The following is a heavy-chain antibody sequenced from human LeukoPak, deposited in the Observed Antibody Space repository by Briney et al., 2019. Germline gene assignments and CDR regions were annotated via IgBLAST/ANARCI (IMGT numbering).Heavy chain of an antibody. Sequence: SETLSLTCTVSGGSISSYYWGWIRQPPGKGLEWIGSIYHSGSTYYNPSLKSRVTISVDTSKNQFSLKLSSVTAADTAVYYCARHTRSIAVAGTGLNYFDYWGQGTLVTVSS. CDR1: GGSISSYY. J-gene: IGHJ4*02. D-gene: IGHD6-19*01. CDR3: ARHTRSIAVAGTGLNYFDY. V-gene: IGHV4-38-2*02. CDR2: IYHSGST.